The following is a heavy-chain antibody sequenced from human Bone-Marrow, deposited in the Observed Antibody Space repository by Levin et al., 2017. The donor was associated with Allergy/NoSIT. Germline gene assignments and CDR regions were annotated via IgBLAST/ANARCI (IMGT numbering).Heavy chain of an antibody. Sequence: GESLKISCAASGFTFSSYWMHWVRQAPGKGLVWVSRINSDGSSTSYADSVKGRFTISRDNAKNTLYLQMNSLRAEDTAVYYCAREGFLPTTVTTSSAAPLYYFDYWGQGTLVTVSS. V-gene: IGHV3-74*01. J-gene: IGHJ4*02. D-gene: IGHD4-17*01. CDR1: GFTFSSYW. CDR3: AREGFLPTTVTTSSAAPLYYFDY. CDR2: INSDGSST.